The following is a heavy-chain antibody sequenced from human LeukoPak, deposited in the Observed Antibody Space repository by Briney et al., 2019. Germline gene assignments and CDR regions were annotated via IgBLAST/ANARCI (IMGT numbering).Heavy chain of an antibody. J-gene: IGHJ4*02. D-gene: IGHD3-16*02. V-gene: IGHV1-69*02. CDR3: ARVYLVATIKSDYVWGSYRRFDY. CDR2: IIPILGIA. CDR1: GGTFSSYT. Sequence: SVKVSCKASGGTFSSYTISWVRQAPGQGLEWMGRIIPILGIANYAQKFQGRVTITADKSTSTAYMELSSLRSEDTAVYYCARVYLVATIKSDYVWGSYRRFDYWGQGTLVTVSS.